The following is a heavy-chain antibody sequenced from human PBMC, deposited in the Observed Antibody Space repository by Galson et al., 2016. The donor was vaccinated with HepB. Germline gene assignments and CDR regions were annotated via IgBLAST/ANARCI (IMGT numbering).Heavy chain of an antibody. D-gene: IGHD6-19*01. V-gene: IGHV2-5*08. CDR1: GFSLSTSGMC. J-gene: IGHJ6*02. Sequence: PALVKPTQTLTLTCTVSGFSLSTSGMCVSWIRQPPGKALEWLALIYWNNDNHYSPSLKSRLTITKDTSKNQVILTMTNMDPEDTGIYYCAHTSGWCMDVWGQGTTVTVSS. CDR2: IYWNNDN. CDR3: AHTSGWCMDV.